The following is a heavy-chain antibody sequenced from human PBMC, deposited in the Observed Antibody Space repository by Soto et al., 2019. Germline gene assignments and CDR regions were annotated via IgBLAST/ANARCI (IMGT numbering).Heavy chain of an antibody. V-gene: IGHV3-23*01. D-gene: IGHD3-10*01. CDR2: ISGSGGST. J-gene: IGHJ4*02. CDR3: AKGLRGVPFDY. Sequence: EVQLLESGGGLVQPGGSLRLSCAASGFTFSSYGMSWVRQAPGKGLEWVSAISGSGGSTYYADSVKGRFNISRDNSKNTQYLQMNSLRADDTAVYYCAKGLRGVPFDYWGQGTLVTVSP. CDR1: GFTFSSYG.